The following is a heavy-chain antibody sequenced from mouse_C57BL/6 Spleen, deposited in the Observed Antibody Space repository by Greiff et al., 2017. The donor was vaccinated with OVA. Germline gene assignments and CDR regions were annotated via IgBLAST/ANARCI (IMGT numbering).Heavy chain of an antibody. J-gene: IGHJ1*03. V-gene: IGHV1-50*01. CDR1: GYTFTSYW. D-gene: IGHD2-3*01. CDR2: IDPSDSYT. CDR3: ARRWLLWYFDV. Sequence: QVQLQQPGAELVKPGASVKLSCKASGYTFTSYWMQWVKQRPGQGLEWIGEIDPSDSYTNYNQKFKGKATLTVDTSSSTAYMQLSSLTSEDSAVYYCARRWLLWYFDVGGTGTTVTVSS.